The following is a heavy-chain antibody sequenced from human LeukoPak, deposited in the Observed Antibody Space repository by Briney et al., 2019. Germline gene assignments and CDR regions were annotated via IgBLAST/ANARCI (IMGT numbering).Heavy chain of an antibody. CDR3: ARDPGRAPGPFDY. J-gene: IGHJ4*02. V-gene: IGHV1-2*04. CDR1: GYTFAGYY. Sequence: ASVKVSCKASGYTFAGYYMHWVRQAPGQGLEWMGWINPNSGGTNYAQKFQGWVTMTRDTSISTAYMELSRPRSDDTAVYYCARDPGRAPGPFDYWGQGTLVTVSS. CDR2: INPNSGGT.